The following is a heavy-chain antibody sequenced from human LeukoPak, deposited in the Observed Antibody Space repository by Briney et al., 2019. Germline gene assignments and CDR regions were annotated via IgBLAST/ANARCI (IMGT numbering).Heavy chain of an antibody. D-gene: IGHD5-18*01. CDR1: GFTFDDYA. CDR2: ISWNSGSI. CDR3: AKEGVSMSYGYAGALDY. Sequence: GGSLRLSCAASGFTFDDYAMHWVRHAPGKGLEWVSGISWNSGSIGYADSVKGRFTISRDNAKNSLYLQMNSLRAEDTALYYCAKEGVSMSYGYAGALDYWGQGTLVTVSS. J-gene: IGHJ4*02. V-gene: IGHV3-9*01.